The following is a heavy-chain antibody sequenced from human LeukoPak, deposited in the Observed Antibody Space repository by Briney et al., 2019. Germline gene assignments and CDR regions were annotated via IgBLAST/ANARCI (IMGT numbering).Heavy chain of an antibody. Sequence: VASVTVSCKASGYTFTSYYMHWVRQAPGQGLEWMGIINPSGGSTSYAQKFQGRVTMTRDMSTSTVYMELSSLRSEDTAVYYCASQNSYYDSSGYYTYYMDVWGKGTTVTVSS. CDR2: INPSGGST. D-gene: IGHD3-22*01. J-gene: IGHJ6*03. CDR1: GYTFTSYY. CDR3: ASQNSYYDSSGYYTYYMDV. V-gene: IGHV1-46*01.